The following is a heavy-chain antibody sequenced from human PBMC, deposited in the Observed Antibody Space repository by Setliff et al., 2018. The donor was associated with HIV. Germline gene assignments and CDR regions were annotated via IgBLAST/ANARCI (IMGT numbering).Heavy chain of an antibody. D-gene: IGHD2-15*01. CDR3: AKVVDNADGLDY. J-gene: IGHJ4*02. CDR2: INTKTAYP. Sequence: ASVKVSCKASGYTFNIYAINWVRQAPGQGLEWMGWINTKTAYPMYARDFTGHFVFSLDTSLTTAFLQINSLKAGDTAMYYCAKVVDNADGLDYWGQGTMVTVSS. V-gene: IGHV7-4-1*02. CDR1: GYTFNIYA.